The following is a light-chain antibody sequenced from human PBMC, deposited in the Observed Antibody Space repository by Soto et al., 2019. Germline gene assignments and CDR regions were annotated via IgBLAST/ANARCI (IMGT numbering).Light chain of an antibody. J-gene: IGKJ1*01. CDR3: QQYNNWPST. CDR1: QSVSSN. V-gene: IGKV3-15*01. Sequence: EIVMTQSPATLSVSPGERATLSCRARQSVSSNFAWYQQKPGQAPRLLIYGASTRATGIPARFSGSGSGTEFTLTISSLQSEDFAVYYCQQYNNWPSTFGQGTKVEIK. CDR2: GAS.